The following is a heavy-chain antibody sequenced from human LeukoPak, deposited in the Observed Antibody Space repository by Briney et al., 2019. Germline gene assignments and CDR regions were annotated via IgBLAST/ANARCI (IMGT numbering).Heavy chain of an antibody. CDR2: MSGNGGST. J-gene: IGHJ4*02. CDR3: ARPSSGYSIDY. CDR1: GFTFSTYA. V-gene: IGHV3-23*01. Sequence: GGSLRLSCAASGFTFSTYAMSWVRQAPGKGLEWVSSMSGNGGSTYYADSVKGRFTISRDNSKNTVDLQMNSLRAEDTAVYYCARPSSGYSIDYWGQGTLVTVSS. D-gene: IGHD3-22*01.